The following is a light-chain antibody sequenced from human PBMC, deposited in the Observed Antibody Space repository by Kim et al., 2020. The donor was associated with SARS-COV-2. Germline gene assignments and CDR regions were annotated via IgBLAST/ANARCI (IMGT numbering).Light chain of an antibody. CDR1: QGISNW. V-gene: IGKV1-12*01. J-gene: IGKJ1*01. Sequence: DIQMTQSPSSVSASIGDRLTITCRASQGISNWLAWYQQRPGRAPKLLIYGASSLQSGVPSRFSGTGSGTYFTLTISSLQPEDFATYYCQQTYSASRTFGQGTKVDIK. CDR3: QQTYSASRT. CDR2: GAS.